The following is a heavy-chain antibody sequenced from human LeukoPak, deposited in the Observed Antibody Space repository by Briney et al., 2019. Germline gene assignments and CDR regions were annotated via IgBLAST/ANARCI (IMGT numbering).Heavy chain of an antibody. CDR2: ISGDGGST. D-gene: IGHD5-12*01. CDR1: GFTFDDYA. CDR3: AKGSRRGSLLYAFDI. Sequence: GGSLRLSCAASGFTFDDYAMHWVRQAPGKGLEWVSLISGDGGSTYYADSVKGRFTISRDNSKNSLYLQMNRLRTEDTALYYCAKGSRRGSLLYAFDIWGQGTMVTVSS. V-gene: IGHV3-43*02. J-gene: IGHJ3*02.